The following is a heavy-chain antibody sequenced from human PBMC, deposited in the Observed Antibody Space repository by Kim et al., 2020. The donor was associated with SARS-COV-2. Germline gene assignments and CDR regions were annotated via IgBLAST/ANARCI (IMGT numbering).Heavy chain of an antibody. D-gene: IGHD3-10*02. Sequence: SETLSLTCSVSGASINDLYYWAWIRQPPGKGLQWVGSIDYSGSTKSNPSLADRLTISGDPSKNQLSLRLTSVTAADTAVYYCARYVPTPGPEAFDVCG. CDR3: ARYVPTPGPEAFDV. V-gene: IGHV4-59*01. CDR1: GASINDLYY. J-gene: IGHJ3*01. CDR2: IDYSGST.